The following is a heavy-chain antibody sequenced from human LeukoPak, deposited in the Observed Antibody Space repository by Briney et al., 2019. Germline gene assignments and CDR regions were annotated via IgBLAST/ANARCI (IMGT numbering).Heavy chain of an antibody. CDR1: GFTYSHYG. D-gene: IGHD4-11*01. J-gene: IGHJ4*02. Sequence: GGSLRLSCAASGFTYSHYGMHWVRQAPGKGLEWVAVIWSDGTEKYYGDAVKRRFTIARDNSINTLYLQMNSLTGEDTAVYYCAKDAERGFDYSNSLQYWGQGTLVTVSS. CDR3: AKDAERGFDYSNSLQY. V-gene: IGHV3-33*06. CDR2: IWSDGTEK.